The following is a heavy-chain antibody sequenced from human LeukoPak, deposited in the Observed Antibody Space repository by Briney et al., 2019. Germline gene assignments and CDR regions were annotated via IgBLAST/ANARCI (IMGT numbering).Heavy chain of an antibody. CDR2: IYYSGST. V-gene: IGHV4-39*07. CDR3: ARGVTNYNWFDP. D-gene: IGHD1-7*01. CDR1: GGSISSSSYC. Sequence: SETLSLTCTVSGGSISSSSYCWGCIRQPPGKGLEWIGNIYYSGSTYYNPSLRSRVTISVDTSKNQFSLKLSSVTAADTALYYCARGVTNYNWFDPWGQGTLVTVSS. J-gene: IGHJ5*02.